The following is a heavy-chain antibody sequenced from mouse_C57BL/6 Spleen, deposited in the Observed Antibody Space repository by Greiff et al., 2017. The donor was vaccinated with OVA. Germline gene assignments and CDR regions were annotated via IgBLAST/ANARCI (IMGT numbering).Heavy chain of an antibody. CDR2: IYPSDSAT. J-gene: IGHJ3*01. CDR3: ARADFAY. CDR1: GYTFTRYW. Sequence: QVQLQQPGAELVRPGSSVKLSCKASGYTFTRYWMHWVKQRPIQGLEWIGNIYPSDSATHYNQKFKDKATLTVDKSSSTAYMQLSSLTSEDSAVYYCARADFAYWGQGTLVTVSA. V-gene: IGHV1-52*01.